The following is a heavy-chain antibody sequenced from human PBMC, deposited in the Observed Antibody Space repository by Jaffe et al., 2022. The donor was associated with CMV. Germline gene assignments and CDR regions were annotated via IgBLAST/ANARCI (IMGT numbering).Heavy chain of an antibody. V-gene: IGHV3-33*01. J-gene: IGHJ1*01. CDR3: ARSFYESSAYYYDYFQH. CDR2: IWYDGSNK. CDR1: GFTFSSYG. D-gene: IGHD3-22*01. Sequence: QVQLVESGGGVVQPGRSLRLSCAASGFTFSSYGMHWVRQAPGKGLEWVAVIWYDGSNKYYTDSVKGRFTISRDNSKNTLDLQMNSLRAEDTAVYYCARSFYESSAYYYDYFQHWGQGTLVTVSS.